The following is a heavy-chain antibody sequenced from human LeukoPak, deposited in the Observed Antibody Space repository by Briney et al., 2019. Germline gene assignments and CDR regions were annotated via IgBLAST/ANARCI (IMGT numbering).Heavy chain of an antibody. V-gene: IGHV4-34*01. J-gene: IGHJ5*02. D-gene: IGHD6-19*01. CDR3: ARGTSPSNSSGRQEKGRWFDP. Sequence: SETLSLTCAVYGGSFSGYYWSWIRQPPGKGLEWIGEINHSGSTNYNPSLKSRVTISVDTSKNQFSLKLSSVTAADTAVYYCARGTSPSNSSGRQEKGRWFDPWGQGTLVTVSS. CDR2: INHSGST. CDR1: GGSFSGYY.